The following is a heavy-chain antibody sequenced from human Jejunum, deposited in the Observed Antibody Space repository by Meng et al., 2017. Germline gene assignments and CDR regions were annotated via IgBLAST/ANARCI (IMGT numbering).Heavy chain of an antibody. Sequence: QVQLQESGPGLVKPSQTLSLTCTVSGGSFGSGGYYWSWIRQHPERGLEWIGYVYYSGSTYYNPSLKSRVAISVDTSKNQFSLKLSSVTAADTAVYYCASSIAAAVRYYFDYWGQGTLVTVSS. D-gene: IGHD6-13*01. CDR2: VYYSGST. J-gene: IGHJ4*02. CDR1: GGSFGSGGYY. CDR3: ASSIAAAVRYYFDY. V-gene: IGHV4-31*03.